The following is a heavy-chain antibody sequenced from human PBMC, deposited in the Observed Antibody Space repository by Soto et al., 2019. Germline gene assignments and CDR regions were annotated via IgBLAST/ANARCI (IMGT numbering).Heavy chain of an antibody. CDR2: INTGNGNT. Sequence: QVQFVQSGADEKKPGASVKVSCKASGYTFSNYAIHWVRQAPGQRLEWMGWINTGNGNTKYSQKFQGRVTISRDTSASTVYMELSSLRPEDTAVYYCARGLIPTIVVPRGFADYWGQGTLVTVSS. CDR1: GYTFSNYA. CDR3: ARGLIPTIVVPRGFADY. J-gene: IGHJ4*02. D-gene: IGHD3-22*01. V-gene: IGHV1-3*04.